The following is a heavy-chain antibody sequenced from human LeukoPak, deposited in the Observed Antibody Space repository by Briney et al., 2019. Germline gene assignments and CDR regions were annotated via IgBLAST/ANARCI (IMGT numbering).Heavy chain of an antibody. CDR2: FDPEDGET. Sequence: ASVKVSCKVSGYTLTELSMNWVRQAPGKGLEWMGGFDPEDGETIYAQKFQGRVTMTEDTSTDTAYMELSSLRSEDTAVYYCARGAPYDSSGPSGFDYWGQGTLVTVSS. CDR1: GYTLTELS. J-gene: IGHJ4*02. V-gene: IGHV1-24*01. D-gene: IGHD3-22*01. CDR3: ARGAPYDSSGPSGFDY.